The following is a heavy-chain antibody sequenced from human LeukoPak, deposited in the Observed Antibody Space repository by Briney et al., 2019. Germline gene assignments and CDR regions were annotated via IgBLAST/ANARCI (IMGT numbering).Heavy chain of an antibody. V-gene: IGHV3-7*01. CDR2: IKPDGSEK. J-gene: IGHJ4*02. CDR1: GVTFNSYW. Sequence: SGGSLRLSCATSGVTFNSYWMSWVRQAPGKGLEWVANIKPDGSEKYYVASVTGRFTISRGNAKNSLYLQMNSLRADDTAVYYCASHSSGWFGWGQGTLVTVSS. CDR3: ASHSSGWFG. D-gene: IGHD6-19*01.